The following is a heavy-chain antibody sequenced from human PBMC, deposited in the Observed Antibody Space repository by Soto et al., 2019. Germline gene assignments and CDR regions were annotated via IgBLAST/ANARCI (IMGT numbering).Heavy chain of an antibody. CDR3: ARAISGYVT. J-gene: IGHJ4*02. CDR1: GINYNTYA. Sequence: QVQLVQSGAEMKKPGASVKLSCKTSGINYNTYAIHWVRQAPGQGLEWMGWINAGNGDTRYSQNFQGRVTLTRDTSASTVCMDLERLKSEDTGVYYCARAISGYVTWGEGALVSVSS. V-gene: IGHV1-3*01. CDR2: INAGNGDT. D-gene: IGHD5-12*01.